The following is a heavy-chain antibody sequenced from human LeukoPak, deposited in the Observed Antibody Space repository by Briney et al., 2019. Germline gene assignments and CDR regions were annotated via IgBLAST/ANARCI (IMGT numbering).Heavy chain of an antibody. V-gene: IGHV3-20*04. J-gene: IGHJ6*03. CDR3: ARDMVAAATYYYYYYMDV. Sequence: GGSLRLSCAASGFTFDDYGMSWVRHAPGKGLEWVSGINWNGGSTGYADSVKGRFTISRGNAKNSLYLQMNSLRAEDTALYYCARDMVAAATYYYYYYMDVWGKGTTVTVSS. CDR2: INWNGGST. CDR1: GFTFDDYG. D-gene: IGHD6-13*01.